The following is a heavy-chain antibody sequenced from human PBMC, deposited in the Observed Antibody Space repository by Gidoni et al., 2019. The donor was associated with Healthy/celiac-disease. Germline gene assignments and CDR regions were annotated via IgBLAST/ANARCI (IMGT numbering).Heavy chain of an antibody. J-gene: IGHJ6*02. CDR1: GFTFSRYA. V-gene: IGHV3-30*04. D-gene: IGHD2-15*01. Sequence: QVQLVASGGGVVQPGRSLRLSCAASGFTFSRYAMHWVRQAPGKELAWVEFISYDERKKDYADTGKGRFTISRDNSKNTLYLQMNSLRAEDTAVYYFARGGVVVAFGNYYYYYGMDVWGQGTTVTVSS. CDR2: ISYDERKK. CDR3: ARGGVVVAFGNYYYYYGMDV.